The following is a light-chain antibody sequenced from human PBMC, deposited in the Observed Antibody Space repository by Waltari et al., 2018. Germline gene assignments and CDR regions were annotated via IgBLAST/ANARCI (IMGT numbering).Light chain of an antibody. J-gene: IGLJ3*02. CDR2: EVS. Sequence: QSALTQPPSASGSPGQSITISCTGTSIDVGAYNYVSWYQQHPGQAPKLMIYEVSKRPSGVPDRFSGSKSGNTASLTVSGLQAEDEADYHCSSYAGSKNWVFGGGTKLTVL. CDR3: SSYAGSKNWV. CDR1: SIDVGAYNY. V-gene: IGLV2-8*01.